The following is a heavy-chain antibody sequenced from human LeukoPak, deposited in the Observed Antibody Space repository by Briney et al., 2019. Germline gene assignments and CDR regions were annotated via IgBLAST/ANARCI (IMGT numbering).Heavy chain of an antibody. V-gene: IGHV3-30-3*01. J-gene: IGHJ5*02. D-gene: IGHD2-15*01. CDR3: ARDVREFLFHCSGGSCYSNWFDP. CDR1: GFTFISYA. CDR2: ISFDGSNK. Sequence: GGSLRLSCAASGFTFISYAMHWVRQAPGKGLEWVAVISFDGSNKYYADSVKGRFTISRDNSKNTLYLQMNSLRAEDTAVYYCARDVREFLFHCSGGSCYSNWFDPWGQGTLVTVSS.